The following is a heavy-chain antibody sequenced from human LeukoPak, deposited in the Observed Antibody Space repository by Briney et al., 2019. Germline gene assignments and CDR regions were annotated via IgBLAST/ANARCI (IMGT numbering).Heavy chain of an antibody. CDR2: ISGYNDNP. V-gene: IGHV1-18*01. Sequence: GASVKVSCKASGGTFSSYAISWVRQAPGQGLEWMGWISGYNDNPNYVQSLQGRVTMTTDTSTRTAYMELRSLTSDDTAVYFCARDRPKDDAFDIWGQGTLVTVSS. CDR1: GGTFSSYA. J-gene: IGHJ3*02. CDR3: ARDRPKDDAFDI.